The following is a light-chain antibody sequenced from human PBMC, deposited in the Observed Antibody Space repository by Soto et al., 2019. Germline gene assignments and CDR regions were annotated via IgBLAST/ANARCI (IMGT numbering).Light chain of an antibody. CDR3: QQYGSSQYT. CDR1: QSVSSSN. CDR2: GAS. J-gene: IGKJ2*01. Sequence: EIVLTQSPGTLSLSPGERATLSCRASQSVSSSNLAWYQQKPGQAPRLLIYGASSRATGIPDRFSGSGSGTDFTLTISRLEPADFAVYYCQQYGSSQYTFGQGTKLEIK. V-gene: IGKV3-20*01.